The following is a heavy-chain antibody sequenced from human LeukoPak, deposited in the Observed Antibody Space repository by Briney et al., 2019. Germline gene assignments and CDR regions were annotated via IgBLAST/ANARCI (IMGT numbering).Heavy chain of an antibody. CDR2: IYTSGST. CDR3: ARASHLHS. Sequence: SETLSLTCTVSGGSIIGSYRSWIRQPAGRGLEWIGRIYTSGSTNYNPSLKSRVTMSLDTSKNQFSLKLSSVTAADTAVYYCARASHLHSGGQGTLVTVSS. J-gene: IGHJ5*01. V-gene: IGHV4-4*07. CDR1: GGSIIGSY.